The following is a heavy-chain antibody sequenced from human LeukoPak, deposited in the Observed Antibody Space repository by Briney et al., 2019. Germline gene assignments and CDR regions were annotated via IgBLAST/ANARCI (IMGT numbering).Heavy chain of an antibody. CDR1: GFTFSDYY. CDR3: ARDPRRIVGATGSDY. Sequence: GGSLRPSCAASGFTFSDYYMSWIRQAPGKGLEWVSYISSSGGTIYYADSVKGRFTISRDNAKNSLYLQMNSLRAEDTAVYYCARDPRRIVGATGSDYWGQGTLVTVSS. V-gene: IGHV3-11*04. CDR2: ISSSGGTI. D-gene: IGHD1-26*01. J-gene: IGHJ4*02.